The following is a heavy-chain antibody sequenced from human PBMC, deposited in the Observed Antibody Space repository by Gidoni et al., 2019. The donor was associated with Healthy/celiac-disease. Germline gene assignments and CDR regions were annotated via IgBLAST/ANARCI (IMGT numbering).Heavy chain of an antibody. V-gene: IGHV4-59*01. D-gene: IGHD5-18*01. J-gene: IGHJ6*02. CDR3: ARASGYSYGYIYYYYGMDV. CDR1: GGSISSYY. Sequence: QVQLQESGPGLVKPSETLSLTCTVSGGSISSYYWSWIRQPPGKGLEWIGYIYYSGSTNYNPSLKSRVTISVDTSKNQFSLKLSSVTAADTAVYYCARASGYSYGYIYYYYGMDVWGQGTTVTVSS. CDR2: IYYSGST.